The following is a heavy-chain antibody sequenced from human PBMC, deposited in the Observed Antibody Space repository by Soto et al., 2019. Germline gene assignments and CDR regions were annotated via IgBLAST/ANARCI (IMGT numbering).Heavy chain of an antibody. V-gene: IGHV1-69*08. CDR2: IIPILGIA. J-gene: IGHJ4*02. CDR3: ARDPSGYDLPAY. CDR1: GGAFSSYT. Sequence: QVQLVQSGAEVKKPGSAVKVSCKASGGAFSSYTISWGRQAPGQGLEWMGRIIPILGIANYAQKFQGRVTITADKSTSTAYMELSSLRSEDTAVYYCARDPSGYDLPAYWGQGTLVTVSS. D-gene: IGHD5-12*01.